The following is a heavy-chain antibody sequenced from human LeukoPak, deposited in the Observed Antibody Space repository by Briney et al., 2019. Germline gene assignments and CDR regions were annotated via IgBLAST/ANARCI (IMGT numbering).Heavy chain of an antibody. Sequence: ASVKVSCMASGYTFTSYGISWVRQAPGQGLEWMGWISAYNGNTNYAQKLQGRVTMTTDTSTSTAYMELRSLRSDDTAVYYCARVGLSGIVVVPAAMALDYWGQGTLVTVSS. D-gene: IGHD2-2*01. CDR2: ISAYNGNT. CDR3: ARVGLSGIVVVPAAMALDY. V-gene: IGHV1-18*04. J-gene: IGHJ4*02. CDR1: GYTFTSYG.